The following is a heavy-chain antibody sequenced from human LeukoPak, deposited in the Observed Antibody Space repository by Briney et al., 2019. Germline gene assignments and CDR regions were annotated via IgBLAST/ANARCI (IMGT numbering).Heavy chain of an antibody. CDR1: GYTFTGYY. V-gene: IGHV1-2*02. Sequence: ASVKVSCKASGYTFTGYYMHWVRQAPGQGLEWMGWINPNSGGTNYAQKFQGRVTMTRDTSISTAYMELSRLRSDDTAVYYCARSLPRMVAGRSYGMDVWGQGTTVTVSS. CDR2: INPNSGGT. J-gene: IGHJ6*02. D-gene: IGHD6-19*01. CDR3: ARSLPRMVAGRSYGMDV.